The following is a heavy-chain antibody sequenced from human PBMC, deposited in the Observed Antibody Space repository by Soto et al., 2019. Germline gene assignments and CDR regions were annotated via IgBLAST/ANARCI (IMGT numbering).Heavy chain of an antibody. D-gene: IGHD3-10*02. CDR2: ISGRGGRT. V-gene: IGHV3-23*01. CDR1: GFTFSSYA. CDR3: TKGMLIRGWFDP. J-gene: IGHJ5*02. Sequence: EVQLLESGGGLVQPGGSLRLPCAASGFTFSSYAITWVRQAPGKGLEWAPAISGRGGRTYYADSVKGRLTISRDNSKNTLYLQMNRLRAEDTAVYYWTKGMLIRGWFDPWGQGTLVAVSS.